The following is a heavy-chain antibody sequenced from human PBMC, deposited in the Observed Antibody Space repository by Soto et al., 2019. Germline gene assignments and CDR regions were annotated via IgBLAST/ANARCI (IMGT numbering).Heavy chain of an antibody. J-gene: IGHJ4*02. CDR1: GGSISSYY. Sequence: QVQLQESGPGLVKPSETLSLTCTVSGGSISSYYWSWIRQPPGKGLEWIGYIYYSGSTNYNPSLKSRVTISVDTSKNQFSLKLSSVTAADTAVYYCARDYCSGGSCCDYWGQGTLVTVSS. CDR2: IYYSGST. CDR3: ARDYCSGGSCCDY. D-gene: IGHD2-15*01. V-gene: IGHV4-59*01.